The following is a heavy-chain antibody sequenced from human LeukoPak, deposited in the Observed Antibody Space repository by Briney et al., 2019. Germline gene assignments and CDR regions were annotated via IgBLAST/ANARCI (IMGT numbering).Heavy chain of an antibody. CDR1: GYTFTRYY. J-gene: IGHJ6*02. V-gene: IGHV1-2*02. CDR3: ARIFVDIVATSSGYYYYYYGMDV. Sequence: ASVKVSCKASGYTFTRYYMHWVRQAPGQGLEWMGWINPNSGGTNYAQTFQGRVTMTRDTSISTAYMELGRLRSDDTAVYYCARIFVDIVATSSGYYYYYYGMDVWGQGTTVTVSS. CDR2: INPNSGGT. D-gene: IGHD5-12*01.